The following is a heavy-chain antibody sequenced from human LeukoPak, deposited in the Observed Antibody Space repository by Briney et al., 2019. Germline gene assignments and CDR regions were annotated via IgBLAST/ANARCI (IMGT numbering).Heavy chain of an antibody. CDR3: ARQETYYDILSGYSTSWYFDL. D-gene: IGHD3-9*01. J-gene: IGHJ2*01. V-gene: IGHV4-34*01. Sequence: PSETLSLTCAVYGGSFSGYYWSWIRQPPGKGLESIGEINHSGSTNYNPSLKSRVTISVDTSKNQFPLKLSSVTAADTAVYYCARQETYYDILSGYSTSWYFDLWGRGTLVTVSS. CDR1: GGSFSGYY. CDR2: INHSGST.